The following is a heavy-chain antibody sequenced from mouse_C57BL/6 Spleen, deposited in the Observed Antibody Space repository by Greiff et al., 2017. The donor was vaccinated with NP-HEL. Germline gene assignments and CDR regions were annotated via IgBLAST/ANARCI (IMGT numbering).Heavy chain of an antibody. CDR3: ARPPYGNYGYFDV. D-gene: IGHD2-1*01. CDR2: IDPSDSYT. CDR1: GYTFTSYW. J-gene: IGHJ1*03. V-gene: IGHV1-69*01. Sequence: QVQLKQPGAELVMPGASVKLSCKASGYTFTSYWMHWVKQRPGQGLEWIGEIDPSDSYTNYNQKFKGKSTLTVDKSSSTAYMQLSSLTSEDSAVYYCARPPYGNYGYFDVWGTGTTVTVSS.